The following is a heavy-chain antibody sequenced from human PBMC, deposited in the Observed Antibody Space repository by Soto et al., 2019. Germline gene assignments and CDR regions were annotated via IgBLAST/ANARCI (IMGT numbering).Heavy chain of an antibody. V-gene: IGHV4-61*08. Sequence: PSETLSLTCTVSGGSISSGGYYWSWIRQQPGKGLEWIGYIYYSGSTNYNPSLKSRVTISVDTSKNQFSLKLSSVTAADTAVYYCGAGKIRFPLRLGELSLRYYYYGMDVWGQGTTVTVSS. CDR1: GGSISSGGYY. J-gene: IGHJ6*02. D-gene: IGHD3-16*02. CDR2: IYYSGST. CDR3: GAGKIRFPLRLGELSLRYYYYGMDV.